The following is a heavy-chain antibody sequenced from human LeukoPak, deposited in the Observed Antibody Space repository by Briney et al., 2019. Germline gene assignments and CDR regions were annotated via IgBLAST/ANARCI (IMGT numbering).Heavy chain of an antibody. Sequence: SETLSLTCTVSGDSISSYYWSWIRQPPGKGLEWIGYIYYSGSTNYNPSLKSRVTISVDTSKNQFSLKLSSVTAADTAVYYCARLPDYSNYVDWFDPWGQGTLVTVSS. CDR2: IYYSGST. J-gene: IGHJ5*02. D-gene: IGHD4-11*01. V-gene: IGHV4-59*08. CDR3: ARLPDYSNYVDWFDP. CDR1: GDSISSYY.